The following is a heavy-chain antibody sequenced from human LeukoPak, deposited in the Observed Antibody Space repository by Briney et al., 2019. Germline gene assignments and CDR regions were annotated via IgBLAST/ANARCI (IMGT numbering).Heavy chain of an antibody. V-gene: IGHV3-23*01. J-gene: IGHJ4*02. CDR2: MNGLGGGT. D-gene: IGHD4-11*01. CDR3: AKEVFTVTNGLGFDS. CDR1: GFTFKSYA. Sequence: PGGSLRLSCAASGFTFKSYAMNWVRQAPGKGLEWVSLMNGLGGGTYYADSVKGRFRISRDNSKNTVYLQMNSLRAEDTAVYYCAKEVFTVTNGLGFDSWGQGTQVTVSP.